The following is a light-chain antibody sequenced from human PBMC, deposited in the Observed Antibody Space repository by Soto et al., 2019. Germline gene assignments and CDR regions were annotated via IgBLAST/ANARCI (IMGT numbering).Light chain of an antibody. J-gene: IGLJ1*01. V-gene: IGLV1-40*01. Sequence: QSVLTQPPSVSGAPGQRVTISCTGSSSNIGAGYDVHWYQQLPGTAPKLLIYGNSNRPSGVPDRFSGSTSGTSASLAITGLQAEDEADYYCQSYDSSLSGSEVFGTGTKVTVL. CDR3: QSYDSSLSGSEV. CDR2: GNS. CDR1: SSNIGAGYD.